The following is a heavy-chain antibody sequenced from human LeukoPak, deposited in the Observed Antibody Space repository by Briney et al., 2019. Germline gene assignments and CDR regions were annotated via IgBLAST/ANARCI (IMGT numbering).Heavy chain of an antibody. D-gene: IGHD3-22*01. CDR2: IRSKANSYAT. CDR3: TSPYYYDSSGYPREYYYYYMDV. J-gene: IGHJ6*03. CDR1: GFTFSGSA. V-gene: IGHV3-73*01. Sequence: GGSLKLSCAASGFTFSGSAMHWFRQASGKGLEWVGRIRSKANSYATAYAASVKGRFTISRDDSKNTAYLQMNSLKTEDTAVYYCTSPYYYDSSGYPREYYYYYMDVWGKGTTVTISS.